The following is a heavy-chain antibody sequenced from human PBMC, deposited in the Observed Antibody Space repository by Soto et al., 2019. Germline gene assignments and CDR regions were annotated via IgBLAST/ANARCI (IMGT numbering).Heavy chain of an antibody. CDR3: ARHDYADRTFDL. J-gene: IGHJ3*01. D-gene: IGHD5-12*01. V-gene: IGHV4-61*08. CDR2: IQYSRDT. Sequence: QVLLQEPGPGQVRPSETLSLTCIVSGGSVGSGAYYWSWIRQPPGSALERIGYIQYSRDTNYNSSLKSRVTISVERSRNRFSLKLMSVTAADTAFYYCARHDYADRTFDLWGQGTKVTVSS. CDR1: GGSVGSGAYY.